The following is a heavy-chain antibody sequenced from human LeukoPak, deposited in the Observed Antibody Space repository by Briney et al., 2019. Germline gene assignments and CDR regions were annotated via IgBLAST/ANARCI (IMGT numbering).Heavy chain of an antibody. CDR3: VKGGGFYGSVTYYNSNWFDS. D-gene: IGHD3-10*01. CDR1: GFTFDDSG. V-gene: IGHV3-9*01. J-gene: IGHJ5*01. CDR2: ISWHSASI. Sequence: QAGGSLRLSCAASGFTFDDSGMHWVRQVPGKGLEWVAGISWHSASIGYADSVKGRFIISRDNAKNSLYLQMNSLRPEDTASYYCVKGGGFYGSVTYYNSNWFDSWGQGTLVTVSS.